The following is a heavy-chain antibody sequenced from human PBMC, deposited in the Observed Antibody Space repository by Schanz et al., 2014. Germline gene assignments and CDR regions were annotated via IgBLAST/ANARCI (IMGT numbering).Heavy chain of an antibody. V-gene: IGHV1-69*09. Sequence: QVHLVQSGAEVHKHGASLKISCKASGYTFTNFFLHWVRQAPGQGLEWMGRIIPIHGIVNYAQRFQDRVRITADKSTSTAYMELSSLRSDDTAVYSCARGGCPEDVFDIWGPGTILTVSS. CDR3: ARGGCPEDVFDI. CDR2: IIPIHGIV. CDR1: GYTFTNFF. D-gene: IGHD6-19*01. J-gene: IGHJ3*02.